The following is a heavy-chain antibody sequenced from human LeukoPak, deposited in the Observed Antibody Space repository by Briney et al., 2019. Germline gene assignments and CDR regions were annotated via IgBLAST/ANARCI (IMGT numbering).Heavy chain of an antibody. CDR2: IWYDGSNK. CDR1: GFTFSSYG. V-gene: IGHV3-33*01. D-gene: IGHD4-17*01. J-gene: IGHJ3*02. Sequence: GGSLRLSCAASGFTFSSYGMHWVHQAPGKGLEWVAVIWYDGSNKYYADSVKGRFTISRDNSRNTLYLQMNSLRAEDTAVYYCARGGYPGDYAAFDIWGQGTMVTVSS. CDR3: ARGGYPGDYAAFDI.